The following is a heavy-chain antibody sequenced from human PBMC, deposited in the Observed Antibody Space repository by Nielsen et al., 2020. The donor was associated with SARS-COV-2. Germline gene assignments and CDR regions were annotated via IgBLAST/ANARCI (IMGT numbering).Heavy chain of an antibody. CDR1: GGSFSGYY. V-gene: IGHV4-34*01. D-gene: IGHD2-2*01. CDR2: INHSGST. CDR3: ARGKCSSTSCYARWFDP. J-gene: IGHJ5*02. Sequence: SETLSLTCAVYGGSFSGYYWSWIRQPPGKGLEWIGEINHSGSTNYNPSLKSRVTISVDTSKNQFSLKLSSVTAADTAVYYCARGKCSSTSCYARWFDPWGQGTLVTVSS.